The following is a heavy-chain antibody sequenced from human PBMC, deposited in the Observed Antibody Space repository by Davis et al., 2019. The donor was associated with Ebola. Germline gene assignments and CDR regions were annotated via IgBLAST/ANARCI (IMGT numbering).Heavy chain of an antibody. CDR1: GYSFTTYW. J-gene: IGHJ4*02. CDR2: IYPGDSDT. CDR3: AGRGDWGFFFDF. Sequence: GESLNISCKGSGYSFTTYWIAWVRQTPAKGLEWMGIIYPGDSDTRYSPSFEGQVTISVDRSISTAYLQWSSLKASDTAMYYCAGRGDWGFFFDFWGQGTLVTVSS. V-gene: IGHV5-51*01. D-gene: IGHD2-21*02.